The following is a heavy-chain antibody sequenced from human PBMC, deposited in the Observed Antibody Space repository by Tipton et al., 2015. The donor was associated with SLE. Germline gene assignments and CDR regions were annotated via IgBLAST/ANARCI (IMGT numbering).Heavy chain of an antibody. D-gene: IGHD3-10*01. CDR3: TRVDDNYYGSGSSWDY. Sequence: QLVQSGAEVRKPGASVKVSCKASGYTSSVYYMHWVRQAPGKGLEWMGRINPNSGGTDYAPKFQGRVTMTWATSISTAYMELSDLGSDDTAIYYCTRVDDNYYGSGSSWDYWGQGTLVTVSS. CDR1: GYTSSVYY. CDR2: INPNSGGT. V-gene: IGHV1-2*06. J-gene: IGHJ4*02.